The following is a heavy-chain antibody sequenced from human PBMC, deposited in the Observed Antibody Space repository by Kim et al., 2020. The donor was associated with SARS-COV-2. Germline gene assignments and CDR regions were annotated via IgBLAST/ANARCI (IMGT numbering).Heavy chain of an antibody. CDR1: GGSFSGYY. J-gene: IGHJ6*02. D-gene: IGHD3-16*02. CDR2: INHSGST. V-gene: IGHV4-34*01. CDR3: ARGLRYDYVWGSYRSDYYYGMDV. Sequence: SETLSLTCAVYGGSFSGYYWSWIRQPPGKGLEWIGEINHSGSTNYNPSLKSRVTISVDTSKNQFSLKLSSVTAADTAVYYCARGLRYDYVWGSYRSDYYYGMDVWGQATTVTVSS.